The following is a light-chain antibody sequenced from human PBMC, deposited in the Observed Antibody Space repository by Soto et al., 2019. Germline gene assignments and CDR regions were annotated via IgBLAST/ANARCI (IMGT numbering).Light chain of an antibody. CDR2: GAS. CDR3: QQYNNWPQA. Sequence: EIVMTQCPATLSVSPGERATLSCMASQSVRRNLAWYQQKPGQAPRLLIYGASTRATGIPARFSGSGSGTEFTLTISSLQSEDFAVYYCQQYNNWPQAFGGGTKVDIK. CDR1: QSVRRN. J-gene: IGKJ4*01. V-gene: IGKV3-15*01.